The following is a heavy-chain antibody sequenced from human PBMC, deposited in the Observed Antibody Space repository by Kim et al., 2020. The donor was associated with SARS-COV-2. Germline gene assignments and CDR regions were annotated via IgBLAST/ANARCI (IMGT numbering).Heavy chain of an antibody. J-gene: IGHJ4*02. CDR3: ARGRGPLLYSPGDY. CDR2: MNPNSGNT. CDR1: GYTFTSYD. V-gene: IGHV1-8*01. D-gene: IGHD2-2*02. Sequence: ASVKVSCKASGYTFTSYDINWVRQATGQGLEWMGWMNPNSGNTGYAQKFQGRVTMTRNTSISTAYMELSSLRSEDTAVYYCARGRGPLLYSPGDYWGQGTLVTVSS.